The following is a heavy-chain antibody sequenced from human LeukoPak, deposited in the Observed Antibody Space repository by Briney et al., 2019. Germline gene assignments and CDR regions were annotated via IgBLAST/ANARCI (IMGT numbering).Heavy chain of an antibody. V-gene: IGHV3-30*03. CDR1: GFTFSSYG. CDR3: ARFAAGGSYYYYMDV. CDR2: ISYDGSNK. J-gene: IGHJ6*03. D-gene: IGHD6-25*01. Sequence: GGSLRLSCAASGFTFSSYGMHWVRQAPGKGLEWVAVISYDGSNKYYADSVKGRFTISRDNAKNSLYLKMNSLRADDTAVYYCARFAAGGSYYYYMDVWGKGTTVTVSS.